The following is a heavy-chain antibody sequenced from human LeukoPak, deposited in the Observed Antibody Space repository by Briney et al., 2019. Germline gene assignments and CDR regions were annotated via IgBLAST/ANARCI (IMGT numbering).Heavy chain of an antibody. CDR2: IYYSGST. CDR1: GGSFSSYY. D-gene: IGHD3-22*01. Sequence: PSETLSLTCAVYGGSFSSYYWGWIRQPPGKGLEWIGSIYYSGSTYYNPSLKSRVTISVDTSKNQFSLKLSSVTAADTAVYYCARPYYYDSSGLFDYWGQGTLVTVSS. J-gene: IGHJ4*02. CDR3: ARPYYYDSSGLFDY. V-gene: IGHV4-39*01.